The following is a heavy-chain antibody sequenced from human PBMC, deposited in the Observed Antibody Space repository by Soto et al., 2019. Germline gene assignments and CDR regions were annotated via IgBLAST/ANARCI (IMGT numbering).Heavy chain of an antibody. CDR2: ISGSGGST. CDR1: GFTFSSYA. V-gene: IGHV3-23*01. CDR3: AKGPAGGYSGYDPDAFDI. D-gene: IGHD5-12*01. J-gene: IGHJ3*02. Sequence: GGSLRLSCAASGFTFSSYAMSWVRQAPGKGLEWVSAISGSGGSTYYADSVKGRFTISRDNSKNTLYLQMNSLRAEDTAVYYCAKGPAGGYSGYDPDAFDIWGQGTMVTVSS.